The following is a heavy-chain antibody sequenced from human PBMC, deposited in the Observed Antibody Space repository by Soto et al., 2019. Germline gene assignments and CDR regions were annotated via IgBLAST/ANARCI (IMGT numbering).Heavy chain of an antibody. CDR1: GYTFTSYG. V-gene: IGHV1-18*01. CDR2: ISAYNGNT. J-gene: IGHJ5*02. CDR3: ARDPLNTYYDYIWGSYHSYNWFDP. Sequence: ASVKVSCKASGYTFTSYGISWVRQAPGQGLEWMGWISAYNGNTNYAQKLQGRVTMTTDTSTSTAYMELRSLRSDDTAVYYCARDPLNTYYDYIWGSYHSYNWFDPWGKGTLVTVSS. D-gene: IGHD3-16*02.